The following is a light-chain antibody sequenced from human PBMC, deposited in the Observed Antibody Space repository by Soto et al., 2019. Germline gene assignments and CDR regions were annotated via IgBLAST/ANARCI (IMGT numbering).Light chain of an antibody. CDR1: QSVSSN. CDR2: GAS. Sequence: EIVMTQSPATLSVSPGERATLSCRASQSVSSNLAWYQQKPGQAPRLLIYGASTRATGIPARFSGSGSGTEFTLTISSLQSEDFAVYYCQQYNNWPPSGPFGPGTKVGIK. CDR3: QQYNNWPPSGP. J-gene: IGKJ3*01. V-gene: IGKV3-15*01.